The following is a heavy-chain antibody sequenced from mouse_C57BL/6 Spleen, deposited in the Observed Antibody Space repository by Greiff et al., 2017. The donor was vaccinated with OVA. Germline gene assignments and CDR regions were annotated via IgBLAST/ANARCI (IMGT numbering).Heavy chain of an antibody. D-gene: IGHD1-1*01. Sequence: VKLQESGAELVKPGASVKMSCKASGYTFTTYPIEWMKQNHGKSLEWIGNFHPYNDDTKYNEKFKGKATLTVEKSSSTVYLELSRLTSDDSAVYYCARGSSGDYYGRGSMDYWGQGTSVTVSS. CDR3: ARGSSGDYYGRGSMDY. CDR2: FHPYNDDT. J-gene: IGHJ4*01. V-gene: IGHV1-47*01. CDR1: GYTFTTYP.